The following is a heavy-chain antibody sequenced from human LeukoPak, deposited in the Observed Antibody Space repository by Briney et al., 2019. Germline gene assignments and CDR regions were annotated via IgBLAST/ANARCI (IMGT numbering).Heavy chain of an antibody. D-gene: IGHD6-13*01. Sequence: GGSLRLSXAASGFTFSSYAMSWVRQAPGKGLEWVSAVSGSGGSTYYAHSVKGRFTISRDNSKNTLYLQMNSLKAEDTAVYYCAKSHLQIAAANFDYWGQGTLVTVSS. CDR1: GFTFSSYA. J-gene: IGHJ4*02. V-gene: IGHV3-23*01. CDR3: AKSHLQIAAANFDY. CDR2: VSGSGGST.